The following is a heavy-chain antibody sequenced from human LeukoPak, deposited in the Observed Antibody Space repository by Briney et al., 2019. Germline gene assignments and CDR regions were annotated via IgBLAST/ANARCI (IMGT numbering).Heavy chain of an antibody. CDR2: IKQDGSEK. Sequence: GGSLRLSCEGSGFTFRTYWMTWVRQAPGKGLEWVANIKQDGSEKYYVDSVKGRFTISRDNAQNSLYLQMNSLRAEDTAVYYCARPRDSGWSKTWDYWGQGSLVTVSS. V-gene: IGHV3-7*03. CDR3: ARPRDSGWSKTWDY. J-gene: IGHJ4*02. D-gene: IGHD6-13*01. CDR1: GFTFRTYW.